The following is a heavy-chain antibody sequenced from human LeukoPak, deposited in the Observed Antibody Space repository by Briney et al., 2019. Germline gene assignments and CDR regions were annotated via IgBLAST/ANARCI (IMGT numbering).Heavy chain of an antibody. Sequence: PGGPLRLSCAASGLPFRSYAMTWVRQAPGKGLEWVSTISNSDGKTYYADSVKGRFTISRDNSKNTLYVQMNSLTAEDTAIYYCAKATGNLGNWGQGTLVTVSS. J-gene: IGHJ4*02. D-gene: IGHD1-1*01. CDR1: GLPFRSYA. CDR2: ISNSDGKT. CDR3: AKATGNLGN. V-gene: IGHV3-23*01.